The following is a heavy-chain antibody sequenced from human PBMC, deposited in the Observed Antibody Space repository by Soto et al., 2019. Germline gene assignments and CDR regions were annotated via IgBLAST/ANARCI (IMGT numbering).Heavy chain of an antibody. J-gene: IGHJ4*02. CDR3: AKDPPRTHYYYDSSGYFDY. D-gene: IGHD3-22*01. Sequence: PGGSLRLSCAASGLTFSSYGMHWVRQAPGKGLAWVAVISYDGSNKYYADSVKGRFTISRDNSKNTLYLQMNSLRAEDTAVYYSAKDPPRTHYYYDSSGYFDYWGQGTLVTVSS. CDR2: ISYDGSNK. CDR1: GLTFSSYG. V-gene: IGHV3-30*18.